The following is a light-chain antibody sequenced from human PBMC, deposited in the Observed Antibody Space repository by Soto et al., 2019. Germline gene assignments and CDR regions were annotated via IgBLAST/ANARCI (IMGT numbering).Light chain of an antibody. J-gene: IGLJ1*01. CDR3: CSYAGSYYV. Sequence: QSALTQPRSVSGSTGQSVTISCTGTSSDVGGYNYVSWYQQHPGKAPKLMIYDVSNRPTGVPDRSSGPKSGNTASLTISGLQAEDEADYYCCSYAGSYYVFGTGTKLTVL. CDR2: DVS. V-gene: IGLV2-11*01. CDR1: SSDVGGYNY.